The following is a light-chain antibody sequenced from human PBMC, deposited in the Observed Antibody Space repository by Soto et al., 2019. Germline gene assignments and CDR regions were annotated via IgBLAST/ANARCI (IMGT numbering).Light chain of an antibody. CDR2: AAS. J-gene: IGKJ3*01. CDR3: QQSYSTPS. V-gene: IGKV1-39*01. CDR1: QSISRY. Sequence: DIQITQSPSSLSASVGDRVTITCRASQSISRYLNWYQQKPGKAPKLLIYAASSLQSGVPSRFSGSGSGTDFTLTISSLQPEDFATYYCQQSYSTPSFGPGTKVDIK.